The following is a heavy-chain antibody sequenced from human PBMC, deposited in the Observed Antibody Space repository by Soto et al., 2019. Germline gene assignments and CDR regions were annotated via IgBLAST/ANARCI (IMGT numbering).Heavy chain of an antibody. D-gene: IGHD2-8*01. J-gene: IGHJ4*02. CDR3: AKDCTNGVCFGGFDY. CDR1: GFTFSSYG. V-gene: IGHV3-30*18. Sequence: QVQLVESGGGVVQPGRSLRLSCAASGFTFSSYGMHWVRQAPGKGLEWVAVISYDGNNKYYADSVKGRFTISRDNSKNTLYLQMNSLRAEDTAVYYCAKDCTNGVCFGGFDYWGQGTLVTVSS. CDR2: ISYDGNNK.